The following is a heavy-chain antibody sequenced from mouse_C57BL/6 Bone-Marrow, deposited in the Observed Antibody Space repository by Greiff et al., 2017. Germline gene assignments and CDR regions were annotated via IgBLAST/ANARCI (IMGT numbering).Heavy chain of an antibody. CDR3: ARWNYYGSSYGY. J-gene: IGHJ2*01. V-gene: IGHV1-81*01. Sequence: VQLQQSGAELARPGASVKLSCKASGYTFTSYGISWVKQRTGKGLEWIGEIYPRSGNTYYNEKFKGKDTLTADKSSSKAYMELRSLTSEDSAVYFWARWNYYGSSYGYWGQGTTLTVAS. D-gene: IGHD1-1*01. CDR2: IYPRSGNT. CDR1: GYTFTSYG.